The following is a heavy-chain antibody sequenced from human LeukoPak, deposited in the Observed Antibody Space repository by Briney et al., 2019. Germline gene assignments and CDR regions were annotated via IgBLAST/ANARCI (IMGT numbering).Heavy chain of an antibody. Sequence: PGGSLRLSCAASGFTFSSYGMHWVRQAPGKGLEWVAFIWYDESNKYYADSVKGRFTISRDNSKNTLYLQMNSLRAEDTAVYYCAKVFRHYDISGYNYFDYWGQGTLVTVSS. CDR3: AKVFRHYDISGYNYFDY. V-gene: IGHV3-30*02. J-gene: IGHJ4*02. CDR2: IWYDESNK. CDR1: GFTFSSYG. D-gene: IGHD3-22*01.